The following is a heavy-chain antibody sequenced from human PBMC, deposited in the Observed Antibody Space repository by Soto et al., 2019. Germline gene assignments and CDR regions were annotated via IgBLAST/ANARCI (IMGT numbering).Heavy chain of an antibody. CDR1: GYRFPSYW. CDR2: IYPGDSDT. Sequence: GESLKISCKGSGYRFPSYWIAWVRQMPGKGLEWMGIIYPGDSDTIYSPSFQGRVTFSADKSTSTAYLQWSSLKASDTAMYYCARQGSNGAYYYYGMDVWGQGTTVTVS. D-gene: IGHD2-8*01. V-gene: IGHV5-51*01. CDR3: ARQGSNGAYYYYGMDV. J-gene: IGHJ6*02.